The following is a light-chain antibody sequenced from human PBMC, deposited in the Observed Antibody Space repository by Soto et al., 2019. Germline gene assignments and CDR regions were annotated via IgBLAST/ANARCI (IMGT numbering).Light chain of an antibody. Sequence: EIVLTQSPSTLSLSPGEIATLSCRASQSVSSYLAWYQQKPGQAPRLLIYGASSRATGIPDRFSGSGSGTDFTLTISRLEPEDFAVYYCQQYGSSPWTFGQGTKVDIK. V-gene: IGKV3-20*01. CDR1: QSVSSY. CDR2: GAS. CDR3: QQYGSSPWT. J-gene: IGKJ1*01.